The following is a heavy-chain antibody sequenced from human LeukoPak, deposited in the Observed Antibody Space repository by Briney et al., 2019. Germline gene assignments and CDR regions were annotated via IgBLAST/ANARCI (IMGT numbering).Heavy chain of an antibody. CDR1: GYTFTSYG. CDR3: ARYYYDSSGYYPESYSAFDI. V-gene: IGHV1-18*01. Sequence: ASVKVSCKASGYTFTSYGISWVRQAPGQGLEWMGWISAYNGNTNYAQKLQGRVTMTTDTSTSTPYMELRSLRSDDTAVYYCARYYYDSSGYYPESYSAFDIWGQGTMVTVSS. D-gene: IGHD3-22*01. J-gene: IGHJ3*02. CDR2: ISAYNGNT.